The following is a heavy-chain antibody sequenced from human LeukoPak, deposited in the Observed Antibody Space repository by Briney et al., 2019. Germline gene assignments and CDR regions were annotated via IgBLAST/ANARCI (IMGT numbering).Heavy chain of an antibody. CDR3: ALGCTDTSCYRWATNV. D-gene: IGHD2-8*02. Sequence: ASVKVSCKASGYTFTAYYMHWVRQAPGQGLEWMGWINPNTGGTSYAQEFQGRVTMTRDTSIITAYMELSMLRSDDTAVYYCALGCTDTSCYRWATNVWGQGTTVTVSS. V-gene: IGHV1-2*02. J-gene: IGHJ6*02. CDR2: INPNTGGT. CDR1: GYTFTAYY.